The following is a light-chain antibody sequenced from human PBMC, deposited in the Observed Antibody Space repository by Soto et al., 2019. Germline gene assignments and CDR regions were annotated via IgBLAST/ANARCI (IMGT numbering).Light chain of an antibody. CDR2: TTN. J-gene: IGLJ3*02. CDR3: LLYMGGGIWV. CDR1: SGSVSSNHY. V-gene: IGLV8-61*01. Sequence: QTVVTQDPSFSVSPGGTVTLTCDLTSGSVSSNHYPSWYQQTPGQPPRTLIHTTNTRSPGVPDRFSGSILGNRAVLTITGAQAEDECDYYCLLYMGGGIWVFGGGTKLTVL.